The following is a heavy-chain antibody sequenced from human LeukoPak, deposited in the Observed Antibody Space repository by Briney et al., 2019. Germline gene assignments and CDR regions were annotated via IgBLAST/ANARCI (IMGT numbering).Heavy chain of an antibody. CDR1: GFTLSQYW. CDR3: TRDFRNKGLDP. D-gene: IGHD2/OR15-2a*01. CDR2: SSGDGTST. J-gene: IGHJ5*02. Sequence: GGSLRLSCVASGFTLSQYWMYWVRQAPGKGLVSVSRSSGDGTSTHYADFVQGRFTISRDNAKNTLYLQMNSLRGDDTAVYYCTRDFRNKGLDPWGQGTLVTVSS. V-gene: IGHV3-74*01.